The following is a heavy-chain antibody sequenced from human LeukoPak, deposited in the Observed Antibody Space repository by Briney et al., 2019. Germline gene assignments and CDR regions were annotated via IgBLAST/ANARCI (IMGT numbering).Heavy chain of an antibody. CDR2: ISGSGGST. V-gene: IGHV3-23*01. CDR3: AKDMGYYDSSGYYEKGNFDY. CDR1: GFTFSSYA. D-gene: IGHD3-22*01. Sequence: PGGSLRLSCAASGFTFSSYAMSWVRQAPGKGLEWVSAISGSGGSTYYADSVKGRFTISRDNSKNTLYLQMNSLRAEDTAVYYCAKDMGYYDSSGYYEKGNFDYWGQGTLVTVSS. J-gene: IGHJ4*02.